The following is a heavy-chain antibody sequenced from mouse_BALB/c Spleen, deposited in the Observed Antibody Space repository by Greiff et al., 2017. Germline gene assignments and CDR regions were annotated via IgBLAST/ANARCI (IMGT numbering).Heavy chain of an antibody. J-gene: IGHJ3*01. V-gene: IGHV1-7*01. D-gene: IGHD2-2*01. CDR2: INPSTGYT. CDR3: AYGSAWFAY. CDR1: GYTFTSYW. Sequence: QVQLQQSGAELAKPGASVKMSCKASGYTFTSYWMHWVKQRPGQGLEWIGYINPSTGYTEYNQKFKDKATLTADKSSSTAYMQLSSLTSEDSAVYYCAYGSAWFAYWGQGTLVTVSA.